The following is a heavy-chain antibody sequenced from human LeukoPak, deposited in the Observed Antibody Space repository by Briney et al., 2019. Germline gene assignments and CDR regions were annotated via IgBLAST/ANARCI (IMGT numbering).Heavy chain of an antibody. CDR1: GFTFSSYG. CDR2: ISYDGSNK. V-gene: IGHV3-30*18. J-gene: IGHJ6*02. CDR3: AKAKGGPAPYYYYYGMDV. Sequence: GGSLRLSCAASGFTFSSYGMHWVRQAPGKGLEWVAVISYDGSNKYYADSVKGRFTISRDNSKNTLYLQMNSLRAEDTAVYYCAKAKGGPAPYYYYYGMDVWGQGTTVTVSS. D-gene: IGHD2-15*01.